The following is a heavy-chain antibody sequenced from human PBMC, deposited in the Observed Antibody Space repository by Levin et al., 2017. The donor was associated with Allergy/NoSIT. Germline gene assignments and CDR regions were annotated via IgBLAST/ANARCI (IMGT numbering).Heavy chain of an antibody. CDR2: INANSGGT. CDR1: GYTFTGYY. V-gene: IGHV1-2*06. D-gene: IGHD3-3*01. CDR3: ARVYRSGFVLNYYYMDV. Sequence: ASVKVSCKASGYTFTGYYMHWVRQAPGQGLEWMGRINANSGGTNYAQKFQGRVTMTRDTSISTAYMELSRLTSGDTAVYYCARVYRSGFVLNYYYMDVWGKGTTVTVSS. J-gene: IGHJ6*03.